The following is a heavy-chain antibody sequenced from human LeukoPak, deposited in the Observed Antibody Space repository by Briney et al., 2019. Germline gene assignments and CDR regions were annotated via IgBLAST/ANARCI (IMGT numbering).Heavy chain of an antibody. V-gene: IGHV4-34*01. CDR1: GGSFSGYY. J-gene: IGHJ5*02. D-gene: IGHD3-22*01. Sequence: PSETLSLTCAVYGGSFSGYYWSWIRQPPGKGLEWIGEINHSGSTNYNPSLKSRVTISVDTSKNQFSLKLSSVTAADTAVYYCARTGGTRYYYDSSGYSNWFDPWGQGTWSPSPQ. CDR3: ARTGGTRYYYDSSGYSNWFDP. CDR2: INHSGST.